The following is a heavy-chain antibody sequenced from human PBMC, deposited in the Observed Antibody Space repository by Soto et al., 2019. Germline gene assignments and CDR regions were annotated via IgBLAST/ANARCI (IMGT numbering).Heavy chain of an antibody. J-gene: IGHJ3*02. D-gene: IGHD6-25*01. CDR3: AKDRPSGEYAFDI. CDR2: ISGSGGST. CDR1: GFTFSSYA. V-gene: IGHV3-23*01. Sequence: EVQLLESGGGLVQPGGSLRLSCAASGFTFSSYAMRWVRQAPGKGLEWVSAISGSGGSTYYADSVKGRFTISRDNSKNTPYLQMNSLRAEDTAVYYCAKDRPSGEYAFDIWGQGTMVTVSS.